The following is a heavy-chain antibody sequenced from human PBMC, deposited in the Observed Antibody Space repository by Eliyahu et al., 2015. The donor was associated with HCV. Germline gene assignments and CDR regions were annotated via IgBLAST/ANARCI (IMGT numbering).Heavy chain of an antibody. Sequence: QVQLVQSGAEVKKPGASVKVSCKASGYTFTSYDINWVRQATGQGLEWMGWMNPNXGNTGYAQKFQGRVTMTRNTSISTAYMELSSLRSEDTAVYYCARGARGREYSSSKGPYYYYYYMDVWGKGTTVTVSS. D-gene: IGHD6-6*01. J-gene: IGHJ6*03. CDR3: ARGARGREYSSSKGPYYYYYYMDV. V-gene: IGHV1-8*01. CDR1: GYTFTSYD. CDR2: MNPNXGNT.